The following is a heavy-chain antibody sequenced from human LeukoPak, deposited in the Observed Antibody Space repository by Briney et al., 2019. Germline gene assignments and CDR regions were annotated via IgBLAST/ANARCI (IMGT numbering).Heavy chain of an antibody. CDR3: ARDPVVNVGYFDY. CDR2: ISYDGSNK. CDR1: GFTFSSYA. J-gene: IGHJ4*02. V-gene: IGHV3-30-3*01. Sequence: AGGSLRLSCAASGFTFSSYAMHWVRQAPGKGLEWVAVISYDGSNKYYADSVKGRFTISRDNSKNTLYLQMNSLRAEDTAVYYCARDPVVNVGYFDYWGQGTLVTVSS. D-gene: IGHD3-22*01.